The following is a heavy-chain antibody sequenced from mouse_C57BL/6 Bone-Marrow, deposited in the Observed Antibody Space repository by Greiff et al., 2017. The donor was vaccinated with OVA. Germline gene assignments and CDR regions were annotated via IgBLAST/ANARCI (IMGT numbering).Heavy chain of an antibody. CDR1: GFNIKDYY. J-gene: IGHJ2*01. CDR3: TKDGSSCEDFDY. CDR2: IDPEDGDT. Sequence: EVQLQESGAELVRPGASVKLSCTASGFNIKDYYMHWVKQRPEQGLEWIGRIDPEDGDTEYAPKFQGKATMTADTSSNTAYLQLSSLTSEDTAVYYGTKDGSSCEDFDYWGQGTTLTVAS. V-gene: IGHV14-1*01. D-gene: IGHD1-1*01.